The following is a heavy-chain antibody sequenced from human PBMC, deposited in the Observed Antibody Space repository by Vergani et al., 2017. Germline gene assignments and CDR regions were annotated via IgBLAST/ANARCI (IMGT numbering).Heavy chain of an antibody. CDR1: GFTFSSYS. D-gene: IGHD2-2*01. Sequence: EVQLVESGGGLVKPGGSLRLSCAASGFTFSSYSMNWVRPAPGKGLEWASSISSSSSYIYYADSVKGRFTISRDNAKNSLYLQMNSLRAEDTAVYYCARKVVPAAARYWDFDLWGRGTLVTVSS. CDR3: ARKVVPAAARYWDFDL. V-gene: IGHV3-21*01. J-gene: IGHJ2*01. CDR2: ISSSSSYI.